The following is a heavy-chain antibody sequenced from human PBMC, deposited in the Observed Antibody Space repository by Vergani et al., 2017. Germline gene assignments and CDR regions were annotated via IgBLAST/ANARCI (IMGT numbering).Heavy chain of an antibody. CDR1: GYTFTSYD. CDR2: IYPSGGT. D-gene: IGHD3-22*01. V-gene: IGHV1-46*01. Sequence: QVQLVQSGAEVKKPGASVQVSCKASGYTFTSYDMHWVRQAPGQGLEWMGKIYPSGGTNYAQKFQGRVTMTKDTSTNTVDMELSSLRSEDTAMYYCAREGNYYDSTGFGPGGSFDWGPGTLVTVSS. CDR3: AREGNYYDSTGFGPGGSFD. J-gene: IGHJ4*02.